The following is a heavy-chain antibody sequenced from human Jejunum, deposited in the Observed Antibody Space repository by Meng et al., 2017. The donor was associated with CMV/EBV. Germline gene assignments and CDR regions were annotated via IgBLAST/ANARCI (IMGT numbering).Heavy chain of an antibody. CDR2: VYYSGNT. CDR3: ARDALREGYFDL. CDR1: GGSISSTSNY. V-gene: IGHV4-39*07. D-gene: IGHD4-17*01. J-gene: IGHJ2*01. Sequence: QLQESGPGLVKPSETLSLTCTVSGGSISSTSNYWVWIRQPPGKGLEWIGGVYYSGNTYYNPSLKSRVTLSVDTSKNQFSLKLSSVTAADTAVYHCARDALREGYFDLWGRGTLVTVSS.